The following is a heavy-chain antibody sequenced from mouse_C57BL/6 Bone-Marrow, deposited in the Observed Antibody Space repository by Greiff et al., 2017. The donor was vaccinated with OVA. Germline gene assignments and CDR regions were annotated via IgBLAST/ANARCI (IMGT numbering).Heavy chain of an antibody. V-gene: IGHV1-64*01. CDR1: GYTFTSYW. Sequence: LQQPGAELVKPGASVKLSCKASGYTFTSYWMHWVKQRPGQGLEWIGMIHPNSGSTNYNEKFKSKATLTVDKSSSTAYMQLSSLTSEDSAVYYCASSPIYDGYYWFAYWGQGTLVTVSA. CDR3: ASSPIYDGYYWFAY. J-gene: IGHJ3*01. CDR2: IHPNSGST. D-gene: IGHD2-3*01.